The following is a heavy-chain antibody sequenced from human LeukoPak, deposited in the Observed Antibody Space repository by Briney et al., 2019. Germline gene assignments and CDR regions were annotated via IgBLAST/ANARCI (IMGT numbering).Heavy chain of an antibody. V-gene: IGHV4-59*08. CDR1: GGSISSYY. J-gene: IGHJ3*02. Sequence: SETLSLTCTVSGGSISSYYWSWIRQPPGKGLEWIGFIYYSGSTNYNPSLKGRVTISVDTSKNQFSLKLSSVTAADTAVYYCARLQLERRDAFDIWGQGTMVTVSS. D-gene: IGHD1-1*01. CDR2: IYYSGST. CDR3: ARLQLERRDAFDI.